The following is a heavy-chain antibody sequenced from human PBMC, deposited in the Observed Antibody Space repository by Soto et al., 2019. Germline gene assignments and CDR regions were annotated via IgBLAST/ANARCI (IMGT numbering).Heavy chain of an antibody. Sequence: SEILSLTCAVSGGSISSYYWSWIRQPPGKGLEWIGYIYYSGSTNYNPSLKSRVTISVDTSKTQFSLKLSSVTAADTAVYYCARLGSYYYYYMDVWGKGTTVTVSS. CDR2: IYYSGST. CDR1: GGSISSYY. CDR3: ARLGSYYYYYMDV. D-gene: IGHD3-10*01. V-gene: IGHV4-59*08. J-gene: IGHJ6*03.